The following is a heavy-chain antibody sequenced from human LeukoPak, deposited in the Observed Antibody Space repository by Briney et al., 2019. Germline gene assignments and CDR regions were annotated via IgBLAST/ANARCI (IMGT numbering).Heavy chain of an antibody. CDR2: IYYSGST. CDR3: ARDRGSYGEGFFDH. Sequence: SETLSLTCTVSGGSISSSSYYWGWIRQPPGKGLEWIASIYYSGSTYYNPSLKTRATIYVDTSKKQFSLKVNSVTAADTAVYYCARDRGSYGEGFFDHWGQGTLVTVSS. J-gene: IGHJ4*02. V-gene: IGHV4-39*02. CDR1: GGSISSSSYY. D-gene: IGHD1-26*01.